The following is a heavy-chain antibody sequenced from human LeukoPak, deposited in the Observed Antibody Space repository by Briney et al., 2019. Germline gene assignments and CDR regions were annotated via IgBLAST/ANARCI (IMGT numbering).Heavy chain of an antibody. CDR1: GGSINSYY. D-gene: IGHD1-26*01. Sequence: SETLSLTCTVSGGSINSYYWGWIRQPAGKGLEWIGRIYTTGTTSYNPSLKSRVTISVGTSKNQFYLKLTSVTAADTAMYYCARAGYTISYYSLDYWGQGSLVTVSS. J-gene: IGHJ4*02. V-gene: IGHV4-4*07. CDR3: ARAGYTISYYSLDY. CDR2: IYTTGTT.